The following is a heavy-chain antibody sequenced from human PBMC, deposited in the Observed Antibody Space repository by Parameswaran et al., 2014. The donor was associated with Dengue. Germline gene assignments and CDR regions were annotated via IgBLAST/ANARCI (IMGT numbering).Heavy chain of an antibody. CDR2: IGAYNGNT. J-gene: IGHJ6*02. D-gene: IGHD2-21*02. Sequence: WVRQAPGQGLEWMGWIGAYNGNTNYAQKLQGRVTMTTDTSTSTAYMELRSLRSDDTAVYYCARHIVVVTATSYYYYGMDVWGQGTTVTVSS. V-gene: IGHV1-18*01. CDR3: ARHIVVVTATSYYYYGMDV.